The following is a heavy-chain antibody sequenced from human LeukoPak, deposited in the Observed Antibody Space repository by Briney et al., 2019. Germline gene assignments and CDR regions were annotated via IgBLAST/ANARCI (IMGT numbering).Heavy chain of an antibody. CDR1: GGSFSGYY. Sequence: SETLSLTCAVYGGSFSGYYWSWIRQPPGKGLEWIGYIYYSGSTNYNPSLKSRVTISVDTSKNQFSLKLSSVTAADTAVYYCASYSSGWYLDAFDIWGQGTMVTVSS. J-gene: IGHJ3*02. D-gene: IGHD6-19*01. CDR2: IYYSGST. CDR3: ASYSSGWYLDAFDI. V-gene: IGHV4-59*08.